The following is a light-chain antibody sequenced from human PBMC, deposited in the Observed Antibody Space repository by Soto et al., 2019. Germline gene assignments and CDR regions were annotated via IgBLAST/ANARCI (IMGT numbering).Light chain of an antibody. CDR2: RAS. Sequence: EIVLTQSPGTLSLSPGERATLSFSASQSVSSSYLAWYQQKPGQAPRLLIYRASTRATGTPARFTGSGSGTEFTLTITSLQSEDFALYYCQQYHNLWTFGQGTKVDIK. CDR1: QSVSSSY. J-gene: IGKJ1*01. V-gene: IGKV3D-7*01. CDR3: QQYHNLWT.